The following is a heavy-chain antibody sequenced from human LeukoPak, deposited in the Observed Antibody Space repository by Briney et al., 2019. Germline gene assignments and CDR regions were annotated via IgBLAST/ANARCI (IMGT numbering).Heavy chain of an antibody. CDR1: GYTFTNYY. Sequence: ASVKVSCKASGYTFTNYYVHWVRQAPGQGLEWMGVINPSGGSTNYAQKFQGRVTMTRDTSTSTVYMELSSLRSEDTAVYYCARTHAYYYYMDVWGKGTTVTVSS. CDR2: INPSGGST. CDR3: ARTHAYYYYMDV. J-gene: IGHJ6*03. V-gene: IGHV1-46*01.